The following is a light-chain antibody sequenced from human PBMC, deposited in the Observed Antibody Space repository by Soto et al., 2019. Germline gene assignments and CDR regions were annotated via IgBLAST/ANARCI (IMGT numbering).Light chain of an antibody. CDR1: QSVSSSY. J-gene: IGKJ1*01. CDR2: GTS. CDR3: HQYDKSPWT. Sequence: EIVLTQSPGTLSLSPGERATLSCRASQSVSSSYLAWYQQKPGQATRLLIYGTSTRATGIPDRFSGSGSGTDFTLTISSLEPEDFAVYYCHQYDKSPWTFGRGTKVEIK. V-gene: IGKV3-20*01.